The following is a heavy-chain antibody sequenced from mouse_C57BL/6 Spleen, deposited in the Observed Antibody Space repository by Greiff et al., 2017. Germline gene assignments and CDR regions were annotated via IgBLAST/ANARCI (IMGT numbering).Heavy chain of an antibody. D-gene: IGHD2-5*01. CDR3: ARDYSNSYYFDY. V-gene: IGHV1-52*01. Sequence: VQLQQPGAELVRPGSSVKLSCKASGYTFTSYWLHWVKQRPIQGLEWIGNIDPSDSETHYNQKFKDKATLTVDKSSSTAYMKLSSLTSEDSAVYYCARDYSNSYYFDYWGQGTTLTVSS. CDR1: GYTFTSYW. J-gene: IGHJ2*01. CDR2: IDPSDSET.